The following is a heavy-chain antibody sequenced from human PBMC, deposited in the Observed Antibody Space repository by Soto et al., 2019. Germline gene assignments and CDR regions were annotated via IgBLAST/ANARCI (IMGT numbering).Heavy chain of an antibody. V-gene: IGHV1-2*04. CDR3: AVYWLLTRQQLACSFDI. CDR2: INPNSGST. Sequence: ASVKVSCKASGYTFTGYYMHWVRQAPGQGLEGMGWINPNSGSTNYAQKFQGWVTMTRDTSISTAYMELSRLRADATAVYYCAVYWLLTRQQLACSFDIWGQGTMVTVSS. D-gene: IGHD6-13*01. CDR1: GYTFTGYY. J-gene: IGHJ3*02.